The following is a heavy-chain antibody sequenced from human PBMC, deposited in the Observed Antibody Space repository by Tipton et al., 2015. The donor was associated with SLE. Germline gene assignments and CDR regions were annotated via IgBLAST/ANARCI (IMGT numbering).Heavy chain of an antibody. CDR1: SGSFSSSSYS. J-gene: IGHJ3*02. Sequence: LRLSCTVSSGSFSSSSYSWGWFRQPPGKGLEWIGNMYYTGSAYYKPSLKSRVTISVDTSKNQFSLRLSSVTAADTALYYCVRADTVAFDIWGQGTRVTVSS. CDR2: MYYTGSA. V-gene: IGHV4-39*01. CDR3: VRADTVAFDI.